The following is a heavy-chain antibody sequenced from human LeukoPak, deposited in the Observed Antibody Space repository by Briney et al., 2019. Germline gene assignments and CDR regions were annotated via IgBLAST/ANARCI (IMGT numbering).Heavy chain of an antibody. CDR1: GFTFNSYA. J-gene: IGHJ6*02. CDR3: AKVSRALVTYYYYGLDV. V-gene: IGHV3-23*01. CDR2: ISGSGGST. D-gene: IGHD6-6*01. Sequence: GGSLRLSCAASGFTFNSYAVSWVRQAPGKGLEWVSAISGSGGSTYYADSVKGRFTISRDNSKDTLYLQMNSLRAEDTAVYYCAKVSRALVTYYYYGLDVWGQGATVTVSS.